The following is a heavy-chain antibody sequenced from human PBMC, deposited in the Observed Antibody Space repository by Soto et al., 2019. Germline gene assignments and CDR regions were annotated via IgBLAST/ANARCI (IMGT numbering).Heavy chain of an antibody. CDR1: GGSISSGGYY. CDR3: ARGGPWAAKFFYAFDI. Sequence: SETLSLTCTVSGGSISSGGYYWSWIRQHPGKGLEWIGYIYYSGSTYYNPSLKSRVTISVDTSKNQFSLKLSSVTAADTAVYYCARGGPWAAKFFYAFDIWGQGTMVTVSS. D-gene: IGHD6-25*01. J-gene: IGHJ3*02. V-gene: IGHV4-31*03. CDR2: IYYSGST.